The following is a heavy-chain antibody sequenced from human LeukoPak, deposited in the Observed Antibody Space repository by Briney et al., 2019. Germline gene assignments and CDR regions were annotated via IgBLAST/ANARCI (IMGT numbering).Heavy chain of an antibody. CDR3: ARKTTVTAIILD. CDR1: GYSISSGYY. CDR2: IYHSGGT. D-gene: IGHD4-17*01. V-gene: IGHV4-38-2*01. J-gene: IGHJ4*02. Sequence: SETLSLTCGVSGYSISSGYYWGWIRQPPGKGLEWIGSIYHSGGTYYNPSLKSRVTISVDTSANQFSLKLTSVTAADTAVYYCARKTTVTAIILDWGQGTLVTVSS.